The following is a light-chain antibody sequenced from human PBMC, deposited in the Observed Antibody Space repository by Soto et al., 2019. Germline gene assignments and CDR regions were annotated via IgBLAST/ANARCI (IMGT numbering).Light chain of an antibody. CDR3: SSYTSSSTLVV. Sequence: QSALTQPASVSGPPGQSITISCTGTSSDVGGYNYVSWYQQHPGKAPKLMIYDVSNRPSGVSNRFSGSKSGNTASLTISGLQAEDEADYYCSSYTSSSTLVVFGGGTKLT. V-gene: IGLV2-14*01. CDR2: DVS. J-gene: IGLJ2*01. CDR1: SSDVGGYNY.